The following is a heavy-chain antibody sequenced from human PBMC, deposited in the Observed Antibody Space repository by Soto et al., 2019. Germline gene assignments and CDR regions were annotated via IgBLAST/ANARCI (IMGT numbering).Heavy chain of an antibody. CDR3: ASVVRGDYYHYYIDG. J-gene: IGHJ6*03. V-gene: IGHV3-7*01. CDR2: IKQDGSEK. CDR1: GFTFSSYW. Sequence: GGSLRLSCAASGFTFSSYWMSWVRQAPGKGLEWVANIKQDGSEKYYVDSVKGRFTISRDNAKNSLYLQMNSLRAEDTAVYYCASVVRGDYYHYYIDGRGQGTTVPVSS. D-gene: IGHD3-10*01.